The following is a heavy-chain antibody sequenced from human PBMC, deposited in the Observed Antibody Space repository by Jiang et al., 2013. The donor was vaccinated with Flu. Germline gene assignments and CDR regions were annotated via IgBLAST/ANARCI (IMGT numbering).Heavy chain of an antibody. Sequence: QLLESGGGVVQPGGSLRLSCVASGFSFNYFAMHWVRQAPGKGLEWVASLWHDGSNTYYGDFVKGRFTVSRDNSKNTVYLQMSSLRAEDTALYYCATLRGSTYDTYLMDFWGQGTLVTVSS. J-gene: IGHJ4*02. V-gene: IGHV3-30*02. CDR3: ATLRGSTYDTYLMDF. D-gene: IGHD3-9*01. CDR1: GFSFNYFA. CDR2: LWHDGSNT.